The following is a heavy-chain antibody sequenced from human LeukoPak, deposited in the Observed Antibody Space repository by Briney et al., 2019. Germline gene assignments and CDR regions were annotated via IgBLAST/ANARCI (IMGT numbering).Heavy chain of an antibody. CDR2: INHRGDT. V-gene: IGHV4-34*01. CDR1: GGSFSRYY. Sequence: PSETLSLTCAVYGGSFSRYYWSWIRQSPGKGLEWIAEINHRGDTNYNPSVKSRVTISVDTSKNQFSLKVTSLTAADTAVYFCARGPTISETGYFDYWGQGTLVTVSS. J-gene: IGHJ4*03. CDR3: ARGPTISETGYFDY. D-gene: IGHD1-1*01.